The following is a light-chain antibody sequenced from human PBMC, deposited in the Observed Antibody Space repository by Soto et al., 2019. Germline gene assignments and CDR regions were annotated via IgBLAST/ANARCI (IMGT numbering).Light chain of an antibody. Sequence: IPMTQSPSSVSASVGDTVTITCRASQLISSWLAWYQQKPGKPPKLLIYTASNLESGVPSRFSGSESGTQFSLTINNLQPEDFATYYCQQASSFPLTLGGGTKVQLK. V-gene: IGKV1-12*01. CDR3: QQASSFPLT. J-gene: IGKJ4*01. CDR1: QLISSW. CDR2: TAS.